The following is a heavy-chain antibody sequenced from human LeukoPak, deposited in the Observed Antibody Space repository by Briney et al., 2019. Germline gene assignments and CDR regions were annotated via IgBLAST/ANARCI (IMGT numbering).Heavy chain of an antibody. CDR3: ATVYLLWFGEFPNYFDY. CDR1: GYTLTELS. Sequence: ASVKVSCKVSGYTLTELSMHWVRQAPGKGLEWMGGFDPEDGETIYAQKFQGRVTMTEDTSTDTAYMELSSLRSEDTAVYYCATVYLLWFGEFPNYFDYRGQGTLVTVSS. D-gene: IGHD3-10*01. V-gene: IGHV1-24*01. J-gene: IGHJ4*02. CDR2: FDPEDGET.